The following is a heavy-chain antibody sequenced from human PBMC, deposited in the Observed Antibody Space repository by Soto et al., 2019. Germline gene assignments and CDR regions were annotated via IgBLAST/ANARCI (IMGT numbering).Heavy chain of an antibody. Sequence: PGESLKISCKGSGYSFTSHWIGWVRQMPGKGLEWMGIIYPGDSDTRYSPSFQGQVTISADKSISTAYLQWSSLKASDTAMYYCARRPTDGDYVGAFDIWGQGTMVTVSS. V-gene: IGHV5-51*01. D-gene: IGHD4-17*01. CDR2: IYPGDSDT. J-gene: IGHJ3*02. CDR3: ARRPTDGDYVGAFDI. CDR1: GYSFTSHW.